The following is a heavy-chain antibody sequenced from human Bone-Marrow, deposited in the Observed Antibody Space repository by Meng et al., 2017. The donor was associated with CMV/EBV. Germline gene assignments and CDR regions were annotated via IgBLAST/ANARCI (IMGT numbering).Heavy chain of an antibody. V-gene: IGHV3-30-3*01. J-gene: IGHJ3*02. CDR3: ARLSFVLAAVVGGAFDI. CDR2: ISYDGSNK. Sequence: GGSLRLSCASPGFTFSSYAMHWVRQAPGKGLEWVAVISYDGSNKYYADSVKGRFTISRDNSKNTMYLQMNSLRAEDTAVYYCARLSFVLAAVVGGAFDIWGQGTMVTVSS. D-gene: IGHD6-13*01. CDR1: GFTFSSYA.